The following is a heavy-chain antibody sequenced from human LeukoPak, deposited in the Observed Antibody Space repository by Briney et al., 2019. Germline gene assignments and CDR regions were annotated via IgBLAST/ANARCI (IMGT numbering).Heavy chain of an antibody. V-gene: IGHV3-33*01. Sequence: AGGSLRLSCAASGFTFSSYGMHWVRQAPGKGLEWVAVIWYDGSNKYYADSVKGRFTISRDNSKNTLYLQMNSLRAEDTAVYYCARDLGPYDYGDLNGPVGYWGQGTLVTVSS. CDR1: GFTFSSYG. CDR3: ARDLGPYDYGDLNGPVGY. CDR2: IWYDGSNK. D-gene: IGHD4-17*01. J-gene: IGHJ4*02.